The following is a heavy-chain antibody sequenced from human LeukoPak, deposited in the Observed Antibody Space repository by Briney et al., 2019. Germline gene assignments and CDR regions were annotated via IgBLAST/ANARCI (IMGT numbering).Heavy chain of an antibody. CDR3: ARHRHSHCYDY. V-gene: IGHV4-4*02. Sequence: SETLSLTCGVSGGSIGSTNWWSWVRQPPGQGLEWIGEISLTGQTNYNPSLKSRVTISADTSNNQFSLKLTSVTAADTAVYYCARHRHSHCYDYWGQGTLVTVSS. CDR2: ISLTGQT. CDR1: GGSIGSTNW. J-gene: IGHJ4*02. D-gene: IGHD5-18*01.